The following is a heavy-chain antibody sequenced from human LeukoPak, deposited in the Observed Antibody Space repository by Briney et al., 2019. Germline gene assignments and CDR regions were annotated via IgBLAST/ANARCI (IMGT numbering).Heavy chain of an antibody. CDR3: ARGDDYYGMDV. D-gene: IGHD3-16*01. CDR1: GFTFSSYG. V-gene: IGHV3-30*03. CDR2: MSYDGSNK. J-gene: IGHJ6*02. Sequence: GGSLRLSCAASGFTFSSYGMHWVRQAPGKGLEWVAVMSYDGSNKYYADSVKGRFTISRDNSKNTLYLQMNSLRAEDTAVYYCARGDDYYGMDVWGQGTTVTVSS.